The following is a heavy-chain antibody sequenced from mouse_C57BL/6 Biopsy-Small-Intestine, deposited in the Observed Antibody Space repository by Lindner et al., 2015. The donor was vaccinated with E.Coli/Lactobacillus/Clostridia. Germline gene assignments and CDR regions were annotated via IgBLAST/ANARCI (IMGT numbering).Heavy chain of an antibody. CDR1: GYTFTSYA. V-gene: IGHV1-84*02. D-gene: IGHD3-3*01. CDR2: INAGVGNT. J-gene: IGHJ3*01. Sequence: VKVSCKASGYTFTSYAIHWVRQAPGQRLEWMGWINAGVGNTKYSQKFQGRVTITRDTSASTIYMEVSSLRSEDTAVYYCARSGDLNALDIWGQGSMVTVSS. CDR3: ARSGDLNALDI.